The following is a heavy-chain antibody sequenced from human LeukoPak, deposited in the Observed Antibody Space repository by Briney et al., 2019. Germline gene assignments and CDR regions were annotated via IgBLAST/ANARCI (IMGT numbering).Heavy chain of an antibody. V-gene: IGHV3-21*01. CDR3: ARGYCGGDCYLLDY. CDR1: GFTFSSYS. Sequence: GGSLRLSCAASGFTFSSYSMNWVRQAPGKGLEWVSSISSSSSYIYYADSVKGRFTISRDNAKNSLYLQMNSLRAEDTAVYYCARGYCGGDCYLLDYWGQGTLVTVSS. CDR2: ISSSSSYI. D-gene: IGHD2-21*01. J-gene: IGHJ4*02.